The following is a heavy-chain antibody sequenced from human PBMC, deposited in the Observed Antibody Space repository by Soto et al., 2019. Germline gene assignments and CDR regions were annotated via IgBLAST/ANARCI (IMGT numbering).Heavy chain of an antibody. CDR1: GFTFSDYY. CDR2: IVTSSAYT. Sequence: PVGSLRLSCVVSGFTFSDYYMSWLRQAPGKGLEWVSYIVTSSAYTKYADSVKGRFSISRDNAKNSLYLEMNSLRVEDTAVYYCARLRASGWYMGGYLDSWGHGTLVTVSS. V-gene: IGHV3-11*06. CDR3: ARLRASGWYMGGYLDS. D-gene: IGHD6-13*01. J-gene: IGHJ4*01.